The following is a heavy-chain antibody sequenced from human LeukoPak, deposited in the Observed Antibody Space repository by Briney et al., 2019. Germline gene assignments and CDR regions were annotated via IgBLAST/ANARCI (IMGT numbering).Heavy chain of an antibody. Sequence: GGSLRLSCAASGFTFSSYWMTWVRQAPGKGLEWVANLKRDGSEKYYVDSVKGRFTISRDNSKNTLYLQMNSLRAEDTAVYYCAKGRRLGGNSDLFDYWGQGTLVTVSS. J-gene: IGHJ4*02. D-gene: IGHD4-23*01. CDR1: GFTFSSYW. CDR2: LKRDGSEK. CDR3: AKGRRLGGNSDLFDY. V-gene: IGHV3-7*01.